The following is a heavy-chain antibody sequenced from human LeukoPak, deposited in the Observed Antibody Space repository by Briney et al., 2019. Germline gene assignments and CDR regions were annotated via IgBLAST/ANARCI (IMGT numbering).Heavy chain of an antibody. CDR1: GFTFSTYT. CDR2: ITSSSSYI. Sequence: GGSLRLSCAASGFTFSTYTMNWVRQAPGKGLEWVSSITSSSSYIYYADSLKGRFTISRDNAKNSLYLQMNSLRAEDTAVYYCARGRDGYNLVDAFDIWGQGIMVTVSS. V-gene: IGHV3-21*01. CDR3: ARGRDGYNLVDAFDI. D-gene: IGHD5-24*01. J-gene: IGHJ3*02.